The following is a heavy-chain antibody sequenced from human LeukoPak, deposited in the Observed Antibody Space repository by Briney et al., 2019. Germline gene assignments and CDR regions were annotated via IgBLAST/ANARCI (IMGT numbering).Heavy chain of an antibody. V-gene: IGHV4-61*01. CDR1: GGSVSSGSYY. CDR2: IYYSGST. Sequence: SETLSLTCTVPGGSVSSGSYYWSWIRQPLGKGLEWIAYIYYSGSTDYNPSLKSRVTIPLDTSKNQFSLKLRPVTAADTAVYYCARVGYDTSGYSNYWGQGTLVTVSS. CDR3: ARVGYDTSGYSNY. D-gene: IGHD3-22*01. J-gene: IGHJ4*02.